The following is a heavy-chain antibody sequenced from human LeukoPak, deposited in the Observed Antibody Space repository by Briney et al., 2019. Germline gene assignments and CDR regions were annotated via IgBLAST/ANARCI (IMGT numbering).Heavy chain of an antibody. J-gene: IGHJ4*02. Sequence: PGRSLRLSCAASGFTFSTYVMHWVRQAPGKGPEWVAGIWYDGSNKYYVDSVKGRFTVSRDNAKNSLYLQMNSLRAEDTAVYYCARDSGGGPYYYGSGTYYKGVLGYFDYWGQGTLVTVSS. CDR1: GFTFSTYV. CDR3: ARDSGGGPYYYGSGTYYKGVLGYFDY. V-gene: IGHV3-33*08. D-gene: IGHD3-10*01. CDR2: IWYDGSNK.